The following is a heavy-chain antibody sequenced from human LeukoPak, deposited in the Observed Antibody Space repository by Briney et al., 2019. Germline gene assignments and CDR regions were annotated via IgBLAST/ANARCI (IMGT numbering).Heavy chain of an antibody. Sequence: RGESLRISCKGSGYSFTSYWISWVRQMPGKGLEWMGRIDPSDSYTNYSPSFQGHVTISADKSISTACLQWSSLKASDTAMYYCARQYYDSLGETSWFDPWGQGTLVTVSS. V-gene: IGHV5-10-1*01. J-gene: IGHJ5*02. CDR3: ARQYYDSLGETSWFDP. D-gene: IGHD3-22*01. CDR1: GYSFTSYW. CDR2: IDPSDSYT.